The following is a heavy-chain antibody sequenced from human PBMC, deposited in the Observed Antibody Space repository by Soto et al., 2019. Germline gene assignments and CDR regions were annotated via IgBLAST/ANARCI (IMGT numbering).Heavy chain of an antibody. D-gene: IGHD6-13*01. Sequence: ASVKVSCKTSGNTFTSYDMNWVRQAPGQGLEWMGWMRPNSGTTGCAGKFQGRVSMTRNTSISTAYMELSGLTSEDTAVYYCARGRGSTSWYYFDYWGQGTQVTVSS. V-gene: IGHV1-8*01. J-gene: IGHJ4*02. CDR1: GNTFTSYD. CDR3: ARGRGSTSWYYFDY. CDR2: MRPNSGTT.